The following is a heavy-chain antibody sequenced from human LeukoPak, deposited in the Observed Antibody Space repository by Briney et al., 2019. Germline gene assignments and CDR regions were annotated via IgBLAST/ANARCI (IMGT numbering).Heavy chain of an antibody. CDR2: ISSNGGST. J-gene: IGHJ4*02. Sequence: GGSLRLSCSASGFIFSSYAMHWVRQAPGKGLEYVSGISSNGGSTYYADSVKGRFTISRDNSKNTLYLQMNSRRGEDTAVYYCVKGYCSSTSCSAFDYWGQGTLVTVSS. D-gene: IGHD2-2*01. CDR3: VKGYCSSTSCSAFDY. CDR1: GFIFSSYA. V-gene: IGHV3-64D*09.